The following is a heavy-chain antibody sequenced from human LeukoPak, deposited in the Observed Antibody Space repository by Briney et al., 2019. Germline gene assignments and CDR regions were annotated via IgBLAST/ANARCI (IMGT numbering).Heavy chain of an antibody. CDR2: ISGSGSST. CDR3: VKGRSGTLYYFDY. V-gene: IGHV3-23*01. D-gene: IGHD3-10*01. CDR1: GFTFSSYA. Sequence: GGSLRLSCAATGFTFSSYAMSWFRQAPGKGLECVSTISGSGSSTYYADSVKGRFTISRDNSKNTLYLQMNSLRAEDTAVYYCVKGRSGTLYYFDYSGQGTLVTVSS. J-gene: IGHJ4*02.